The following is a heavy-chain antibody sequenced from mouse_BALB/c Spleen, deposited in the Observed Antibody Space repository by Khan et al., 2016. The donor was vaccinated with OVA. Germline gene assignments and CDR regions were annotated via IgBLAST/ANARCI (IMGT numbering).Heavy chain of an antibody. CDR1: GYTFTTYW. Sequence: VQLQESGAELAKPGASVQMPCKASGYTFTTYWMHWVKQRPGQGLEWIGYINPTSGYTDYSENFKDKATLSADKSSSTAYMQLSRLTSEDSAVYYCTRERIDYWGQGTTLTVSS. J-gene: IGHJ2*01. V-gene: IGHV1-7*01. CDR3: TRERIDY. CDR2: INPTSGYT.